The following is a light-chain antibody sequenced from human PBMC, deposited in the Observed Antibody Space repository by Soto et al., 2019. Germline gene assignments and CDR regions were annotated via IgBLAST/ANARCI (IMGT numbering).Light chain of an antibody. CDR3: ATWDDSLDGYF. J-gene: IGLJ1*01. V-gene: IGLV1-44*01. CDR1: SSNIGSNS. CDR2: YTS. Sequence: QSVLTQSPSASGTPGQGVTISCSGSSSNIGSNSVSWYQHLPGTSPKLVIYYTSRRPSGVPDRFSGSKSGTSTSLAISGLQSEYEDDYYGATWDDSLDGYFFGNETKVTV.